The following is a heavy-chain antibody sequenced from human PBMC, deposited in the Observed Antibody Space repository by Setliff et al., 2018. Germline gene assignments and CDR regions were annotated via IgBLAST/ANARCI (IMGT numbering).Heavy chain of an antibody. D-gene: IGHD2-21*02. CDR1: GFTFSRCA. V-gene: IGHV3-64D*09. CDR2: ISSTGIPI. CDR3: VKDPSVYGADSGSI. Sequence: VGSLRLSCSASGFTFSRCAMHWVRQAPGKGLESVSAISSTGIPIYYADSVKARFSISRDDAKNTLYLQMTSLRADDTALYYCVKDPSVYGADSGSIWGQGTMVTVS. J-gene: IGHJ3*02.